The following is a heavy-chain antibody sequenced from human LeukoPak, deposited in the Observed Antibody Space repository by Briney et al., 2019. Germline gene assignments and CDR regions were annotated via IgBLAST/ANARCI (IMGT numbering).Heavy chain of an antibody. Sequence: QAGGSLRLSCAASGFIFDDYAMHWVRQAPGKGLEWVSGISWDSDSIDYADSVKGRFTISRGNAKNSLYLQMNSLRSEDMALYYCAKGGGGRLIYYYYMDVWGKGTTVTVSS. CDR3: AKGGGGRLIYYYYMDV. J-gene: IGHJ6*03. CDR2: ISWDSDSI. D-gene: IGHD3-16*01. CDR1: GFIFDDYA. V-gene: IGHV3-9*03.